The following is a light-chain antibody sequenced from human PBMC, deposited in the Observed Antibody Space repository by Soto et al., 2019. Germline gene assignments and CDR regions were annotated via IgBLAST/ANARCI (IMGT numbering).Light chain of an antibody. CDR2: GAS. Sequence: EIVLTQSPATLSLSPGERATLSCRASQSVSSYLAWYQQKPGQAPRLLIYGASNRATGIPARFRGSGSGTDCTNTISSLAPEDFAVYYCQHRSNWPRFTFGPGTKVDIK. V-gene: IGKV3-11*01. CDR1: QSVSSY. CDR3: QHRSNWPRFT. J-gene: IGKJ3*01.